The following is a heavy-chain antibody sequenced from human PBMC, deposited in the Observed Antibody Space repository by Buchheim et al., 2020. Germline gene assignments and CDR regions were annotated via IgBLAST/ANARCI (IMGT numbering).Heavy chain of an antibody. CDR1: GGSFSGYY. Sequence: QVQLQQWGAGLLKPSETLSLTCAVYGGSFSGYYWSWIRQPPGKGLEWIGEINHSVSTTYNPSLKSRVTISVDTSKNQFSLKLSSVTAADTAVYYCATSKMVVAAFDYWGQGTL. V-gene: IGHV4-34*01. D-gene: IGHD2-15*01. J-gene: IGHJ4*02. CDR3: ATSKMVVAAFDY. CDR2: INHSVST.